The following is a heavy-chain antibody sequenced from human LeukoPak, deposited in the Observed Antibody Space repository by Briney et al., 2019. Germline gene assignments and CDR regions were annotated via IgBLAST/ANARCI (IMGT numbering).Heavy chain of an antibody. CDR3: ARDNTIFGVADDAFGI. V-gene: IGHV1-18*01. D-gene: IGHD3-3*01. Sequence: ASVKVSCKASGYTFTSYAMNWVRQAPGQGLEWVGWISTYSGNTNYAQKLQGRVTMTTDTSTSTAYMELRSLRSDDTAVYYCARDNTIFGVADDAFGIWGQGTMVTVSS. CDR1: GYTFTSYA. J-gene: IGHJ3*02. CDR2: ISTYSGNT.